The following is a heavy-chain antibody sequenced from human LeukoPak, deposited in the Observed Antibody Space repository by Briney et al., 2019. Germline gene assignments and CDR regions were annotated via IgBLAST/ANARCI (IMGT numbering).Heavy chain of an antibody. J-gene: IGHJ2*01. CDR2: IYYSGST. D-gene: IGHD6-19*01. CDR3: ARLVSAYSSGWYRFDL. Sequence: SQTLSLTCTVSGGSISSYYWSWIRQPPGKGLEWIGYIYYSGSTNYNPSLKSRVTISVDTSKNQFSLKLSSVTAADTAVYYCARLVSAYSSGWYRFDLWGRGTLVTVSS. CDR1: GGSISSYY. V-gene: IGHV4-59*08.